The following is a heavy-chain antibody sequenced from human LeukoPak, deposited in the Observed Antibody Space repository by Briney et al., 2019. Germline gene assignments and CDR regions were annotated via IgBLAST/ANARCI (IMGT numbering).Heavy chain of an antibody. D-gene: IGHD1-26*01. CDR2: IIPIFGTA. CDR1: GGTFSSYA. J-gene: IGHJ5*02. V-gene: IGHV1-69*13. Sequence: SVTVSCKASGGTFSSYAISWVRQAPGQGLEWMGGIIPIFGTANYAQKFQGRVTITADESTSTAYMELSSLRSEDTAVYYCARGVVGATSKNWFDPWGQGTLVTVSS. CDR3: ARGVVGATSKNWFDP.